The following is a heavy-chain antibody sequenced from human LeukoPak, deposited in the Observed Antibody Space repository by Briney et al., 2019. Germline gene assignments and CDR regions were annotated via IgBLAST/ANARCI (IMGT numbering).Heavy chain of an antibody. CDR1: GGSISSGGYY. CDR2: IYYSGST. J-gene: IGHJ6*02. CDR3: ARAPILKDGITRSPDIQRNYYYGMDV. D-gene: IGHD1-7*01. V-gene: IGHV4-61*08. Sequence: PSQTLSLTCTVSGGSISSGGYYWSWIRQPPGKGLEWIGYIYYSGSTNYNPSLKSRVTISVDTSKNQFSLKLSSVTAADTAVYYCARAPILKDGITRSPDIQRNYYYGMDVWGQGTTVTVSS.